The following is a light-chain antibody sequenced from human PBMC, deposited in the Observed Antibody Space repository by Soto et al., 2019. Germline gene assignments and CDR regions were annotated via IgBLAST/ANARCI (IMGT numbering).Light chain of an antibody. J-gene: IGKJ2*01. CDR3: QQCDDWPYT. CDR2: GAS. CDR1: QSVRSN. Sequence: EIVMTQSPATLSVSPGESATLSCRASQSVRSNVAWYQQKPGQAPRLLIHGASTRATGISARFSGSGSGTDLTLSINSLQSEDSAVYYCQQCDDWPYTFGQGTKVDI. V-gene: IGKV3-15*01.